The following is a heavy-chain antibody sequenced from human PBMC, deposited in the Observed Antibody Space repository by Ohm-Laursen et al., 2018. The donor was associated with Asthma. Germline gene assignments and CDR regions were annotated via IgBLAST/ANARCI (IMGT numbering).Heavy chain of an antibody. J-gene: IGHJ4*02. CDR2: INQDGSIW. V-gene: IGHV3-7*01. CDR3: ARDPDYYGSGSYFDY. Sequence: SLRLSCSASGFTFSNHWMTWVRQAPGRGLEWVANINQDGSIWGYVDSVKGRFAISRDNAHNSLYLQMNSLRAEDTAVYYCARDPDYYGSGSYFDYWGQGTLVTVSS. CDR1: GFTFSNHW. D-gene: IGHD3-10*01.